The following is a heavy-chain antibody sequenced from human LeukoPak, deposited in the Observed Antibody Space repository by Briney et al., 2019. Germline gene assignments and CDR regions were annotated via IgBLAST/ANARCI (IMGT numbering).Heavy chain of an antibody. D-gene: IGHD3-22*01. CDR2: ISTGGERT. CDR3: AKDCVLYSSSPIDY. Sequence: QPGGSLRLSCAASGFTFTNYAMNWVRQAPGKGLEWVSSISTGGERTYYADSMEGRFTISRDNSKNTLYLQIHSLRAEDTAIYYCAKDCVLYSSSPIDYWGQGTLVTVSS. V-gene: IGHV3-23*01. CDR1: GFTFTNYA. J-gene: IGHJ4*02.